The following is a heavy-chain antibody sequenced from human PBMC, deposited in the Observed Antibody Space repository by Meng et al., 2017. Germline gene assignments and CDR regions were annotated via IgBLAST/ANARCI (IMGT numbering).Heavy chain of an antibody. V-gene: IGHV1-69*01. CDR1: GGTFSSYA. CDR2: IIPIFGTA. J-gene: IGHJ5*02. CDR3: AREIAAAYCGGDCYL. Sequence: QVPRVQSGAEVKKPGSSVKVSCKASGGTFSSYAISWVRQAPGQGLEWMGGIIPIFGTANYAQKFQGRVTITADESTSTAYMELSSLRSEDTAVYYCAREIAAAYCGGDCYLWGQGTLVTVSS. D-gene: IGHD2-21*02.